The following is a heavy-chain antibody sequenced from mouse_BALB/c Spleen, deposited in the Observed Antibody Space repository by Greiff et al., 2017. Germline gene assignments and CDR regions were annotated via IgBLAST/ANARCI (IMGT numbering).Heavy chain of an antibody. CDR2: INPSNGGT. V-gene: IGHV1S81*02. J-gene: IGHJ4*01. CDR3: TRVGLGLFAY. CDR1: GYTFTSYY. D-gene: IGHD2-3*01. Sequence: VKLMESGAELVKPGASVKLSCKASGYTFTSYYMYWVKQRPGQGLEWIGEINPSNGGTNFNEKFKSKATLTVDKSSSTAYMQLSSLTSEDSAVYYCTRVGLGLFAYWGQGTSVTVSS.